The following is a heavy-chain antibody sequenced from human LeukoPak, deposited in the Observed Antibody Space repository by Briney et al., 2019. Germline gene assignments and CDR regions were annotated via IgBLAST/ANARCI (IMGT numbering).Heavy chain of an antibody. Sequence: SETLSLTCTVSGYSISSGYYWGWIRQPPGKGLDWIGSIWHGGTTYYNPPLKSRVTISVDTSNNQFSLKLSSVTAADTAVYYCARVLPYDLWSGPSPYYFDYWGQGTLVTVSS. D-gene: IGHD3-3*01. V-gene: IGHV4-38-2*02. CDR1: GYSISSGYY. CDR2: IWHGGTT. J-gene: IGHJ4*02. CDR3: ARVLPYDLWSGPSPYYFDY.